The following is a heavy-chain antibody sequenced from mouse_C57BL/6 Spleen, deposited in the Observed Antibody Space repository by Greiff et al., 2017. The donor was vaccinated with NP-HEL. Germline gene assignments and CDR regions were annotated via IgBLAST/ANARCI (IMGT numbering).Heavy chain of an antibody. CDR1: GFTFTDYY. V-gene: IGHV7-3*01. J-gene: IGHJ3*01. Sequence: EVHLVESGGGLVQPGGSLSLSCAASGFTFTDYYMSWVRQPPGKALEWLGFIRNKANGYTTEYSASVKGRFTISRDNSQSILYLQMNALRAEDSATYYCARYEDGYYPIFAYWGQGTLVTVSA. D-gene: IGHD2-3*01. CDR2: IRNKANGYTT. CDR3: ARYEDGYYPIFAY.